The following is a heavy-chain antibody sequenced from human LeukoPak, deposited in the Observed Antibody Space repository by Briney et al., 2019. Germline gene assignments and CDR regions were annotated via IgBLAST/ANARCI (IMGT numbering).Heavy chain of an antibody. J-gene: IGHJ6*03. CDR3: ARGRSKDYYYMDV. CDR1: GFTVSSNY. CDR2: IYSGGST. Sequence: GGSLRLSCAASGFTVSSNYMSWVRQAPGKGLEWVSVIYSGGSTYCADSVKGRFTISRDNSKNTLYLQMNSLRAEDTAVYYCARGRSKDYYYMDVWGKGTTVTVSS. V-gene: IGHV3-53*01.